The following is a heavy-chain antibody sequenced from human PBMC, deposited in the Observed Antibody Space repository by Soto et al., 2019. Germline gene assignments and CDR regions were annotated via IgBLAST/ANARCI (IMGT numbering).Heavy chain of an antibody. J-gene: IGHJ6*02. CDR3: AKHSSSWYWDYYYGIVV. D-gene: IGHD6-13*01. CDR2: ISSSSSYT. V-gene: IGHV3-11*06. Sequence: PGGSLRLSCAACGFTFSDYYMSWIRQAPGKGLEWVSYISSSSSYTNYADSVKGRFTISRDNAKNSLYLQMNSLRAEGTAVYYCAKHSSSWYWDYYYGIVVWGHGTPFTVSS. CDR1: GFTFSDYY.